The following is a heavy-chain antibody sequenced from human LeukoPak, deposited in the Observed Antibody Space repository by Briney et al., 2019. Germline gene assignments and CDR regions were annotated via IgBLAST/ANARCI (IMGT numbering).Heavy chain of an antibody. J-gene: IGHJ4*02. CDR2: ISGSGGST. CDR3: AKEGYRYGYAIDY. CDR1: GFTFSSYS. D-gene: IGHD5-18*01. V-gene: IGHV3-23*01. Sequence: QTGGSLRLSCAASGFTFSSYSMNWVRQAPGKGLEWVSAISGSGGSTYYADSVKGRFTISRDNSKNTLYLQMNSLRAEDTAVYYCAKEGYRYGYAIDYWGQGTLVTVSS.